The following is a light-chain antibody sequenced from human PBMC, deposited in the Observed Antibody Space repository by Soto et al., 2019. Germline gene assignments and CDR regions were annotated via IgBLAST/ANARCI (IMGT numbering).Light chain of an antibody. V-gene: IGLV2-23*01. CDR3: CSNAGGTSDYV. CDR2: EGN. Sequence: QSALTQPASVSGSPGQSITISCTGTNSDVGSYNLVSWYQQHPGKAPKLMIYEGNKRPSGVSNRFSGSKSGNTASLTISGLQAEDEADYYCCSNAGGTSDYVFGTGTKPPS. CDR1: NSDVGSYNL. J-gene: IGLJ1*01.